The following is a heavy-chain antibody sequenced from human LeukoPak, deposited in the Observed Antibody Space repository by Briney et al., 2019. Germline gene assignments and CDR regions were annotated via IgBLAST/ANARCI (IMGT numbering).Heavy chain of an antibody. J-gene: IGHJ3*02. Sequence: PSQTLSLTCTVSGGSISSGSYYWSWLRQPAGKGLEWIGRIYTSGSTNYNPSLKSRVTISVDTSKNQFSLKLSSVTAADTAVYYCARGNRKWELLSDAFDIWGQGTMVTASS. D-gene: IGHD1-26*01. CDR3: ARGNRKWELLSDAFDI. V-gene: IGHV4-61*02. CDR2: IYTSGST. CDR1: GGSISSGSYY.